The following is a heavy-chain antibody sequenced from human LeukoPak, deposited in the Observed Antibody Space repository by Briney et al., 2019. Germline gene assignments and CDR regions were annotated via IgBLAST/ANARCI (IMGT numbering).Heavy chain of an antibody. CDR3: ARVSPEYQLLYGAFDI. J-gene: IGHJ3*02. V-gene: IGHV1-69*05. CDR1: GGTFSSYA. Sequence: SVKVSCKASGGTFSSYAISWVRQAPGQGLEWMGGVIPIFGTANYAQKFQGRVTITTDESTSTAYMELSSLRSEDTAVYYCARVSPEYQLLYGAFDIWGQGTMVTVSS. CDR2: VIPIFGTA. D-gene: IGHD2-2*02.